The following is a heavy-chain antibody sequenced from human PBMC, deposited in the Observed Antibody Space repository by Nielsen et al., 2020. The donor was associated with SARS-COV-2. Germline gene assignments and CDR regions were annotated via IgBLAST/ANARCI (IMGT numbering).Heavy chain of an antibody. CDR2: IIPIFGTA. CDR1: GGTFSSYA. Sequence: SVKVSCKASGGTFSSYAISWVRQAPGQGLEWMGGIIPIFGTANYAQKFQGRVTMTTDTSTSTAYMELRSLRSDDTAVYYCAVGTGGPREFDYWGQGTLVTVSS. V-gene: IGHV1-69*05. D-gene: IGHD7-27*01. CDR3: AVGTGGPREFDY. J-gene: IGHJ4*02.